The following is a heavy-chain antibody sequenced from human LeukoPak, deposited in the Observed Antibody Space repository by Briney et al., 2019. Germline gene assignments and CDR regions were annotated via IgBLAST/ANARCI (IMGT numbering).Heavy chain of an antibody. V-gene: IGHV3-11*01. Sequence: GGSLRLSRPAAGFTVSDYYMSWIRQAPGKGLEGVSYISSSGSTIYYADSVKGRFTISRDNAKNSLYLQMNSLRAEDTAVYYCAKGYSGDYPLWAFDIWGQGTMVTVSS. D-gene: IGHD4-17*01. J-gene: IGHJ3*02. CDR2: ISSSGSTI. CDR1: GFTVSDYY. CDR3: AKGYSGDYPLWAFDI.